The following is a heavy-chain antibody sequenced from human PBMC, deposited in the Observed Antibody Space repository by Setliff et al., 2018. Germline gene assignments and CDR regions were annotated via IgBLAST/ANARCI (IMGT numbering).Heavy chain of an antibody. D-gene: IGHD6-6*01. CDR2: INHRGST. J-gene: IGHJ4*02. CDR3: ARGRNIAARLFDS. V-gene: IGHV4-34*01. Sequence: PSETLSLTCAAYGGTFSDYYWTWIRQPPGKGLEWVGEINHRGSTNYNPSLKSRVTISVDTSKDQFSLKLISMTAADTAVYYCARGRNIAARLFDSWGQGTRVTVSS. CDR1: GGTFSDYY.